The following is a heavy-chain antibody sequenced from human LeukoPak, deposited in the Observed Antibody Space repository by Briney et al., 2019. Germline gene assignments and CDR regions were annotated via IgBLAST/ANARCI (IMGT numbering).Heavy chain of an antibody. CDR1: GFTFSNYA. J-gene: IGHJ4*02. Sequence: GGSLRLSCVASGFTFSNYAMSWVRLAPGKGLEWVSAISHSGATTYYADSVKGRLTISRDNSKNTLYLQMNSLRVEDTAVYYCAKDFLKSITLIRGVRSWVGYFDSWGQGTLVTVSS. CDR2: ISHSGATT. V-gene: IGHV3-23*01. CDR3: AKDFLKSITLIRGVRSWVGYFDS. D-gene: IGHD3-10*01.